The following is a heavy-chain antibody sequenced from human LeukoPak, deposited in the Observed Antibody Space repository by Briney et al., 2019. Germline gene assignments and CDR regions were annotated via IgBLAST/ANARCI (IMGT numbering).Heavy chain of an antibody. J-gene: IGHJ5*02. D-gene: IGHD3-10*01. V-gene: IGHV3-33*01. CDR2: IWYDGSNK. Sequence: GRSLRLTCAASGFTFSSYGMHWVRQAPGKGLEWVAVIWYDGSNKYYADSVKGRFTISRDNSKNTLYLQMNSLRAEDTAVYYCARDIWFGEYNWFDPWGQGTLVTVSS. CDR3: ARDIWFGEYNWFDP. CDR1: GFTFSSYG.